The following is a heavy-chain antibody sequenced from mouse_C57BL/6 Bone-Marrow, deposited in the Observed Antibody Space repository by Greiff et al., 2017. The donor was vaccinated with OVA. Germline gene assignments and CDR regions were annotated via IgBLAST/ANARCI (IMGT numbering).Heavy chain of an antibody. CDR2: ISSGSSTI. Sequence: EVKLVESGGGLVKPGGSLKLSCAASGFTFSDYGMHWVRQAPEKGLEWVAYISSGSSTIYYADTVKGRFPISRDNAKNTLFLQMTSLRSEDTAMYYCARIYYYGSSPYYYAMDYWGQGTSVTVSS. J-gene: IGHJ4*01. V-gene: IGHV5-17*01. CDR3: ARIYYYGSSPYYYAMDY. CDR1: GFTFSDYG. D-gene: IGHD1-1*01.